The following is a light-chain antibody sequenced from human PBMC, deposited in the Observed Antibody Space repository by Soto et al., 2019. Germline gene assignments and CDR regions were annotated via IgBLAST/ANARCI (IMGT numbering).Light chain of an antibody. J-gene: IGKJ1*01. CDR1: QTISSC. CDR3: QHYNSYSEA. CDR2: KAS. V-gene: IGKV1-5*03. Sequence: DIQMTQCPSTLSGSLGARVAITWRASQTISSCLAWYQQKKGKAPKLLIYKASTLKSGVPSRFSGSVYGTEFTLTISSLQTDDFATYYCQHYNSYSEAFGQGTKVDIK.